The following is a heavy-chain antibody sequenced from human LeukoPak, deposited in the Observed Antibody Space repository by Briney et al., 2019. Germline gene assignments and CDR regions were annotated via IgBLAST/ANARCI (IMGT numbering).Heavy chain of an antibody. V-gene: IGHV4-4*07. CDR3: AREAADSSGYRPFDY. Sequence: SETLSLTCTVSGGSISSYYWSWIRQPAGKGLEWIGRIYTSGSTNYNPSLKSRVAMSVDTSKNQLSLKLSSVTAADTAVYYCAREAADSSGYRPFDYWGQGTLVTVSS. D-gene: IGHD3-22*01. CDR2: IYTSGST. CDR1: GGSISSYY. J-gene: IGHJ4*02.